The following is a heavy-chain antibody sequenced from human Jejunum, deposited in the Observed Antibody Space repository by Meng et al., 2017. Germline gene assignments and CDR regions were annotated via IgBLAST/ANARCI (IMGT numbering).Heavy chain of an antibody. J-gene: IGHJ4*02. CDR1: EFSLSTYA. V-gene: IGHV3-23*01. CDR3: ARDGYNNIPFDH. Sequence: GGSLRLSCRASEFSLSTYAMSWVRQPPGKGLEWVSFSSGTGASAYYTDSVKGRFSISRDNSKNTLYLQMSTLRVEDSAVYYCARDGYNNIPFDHWGQGTVVTVSS. CDR2: SSGTGASA. D-gene: IGHD5-24*01.